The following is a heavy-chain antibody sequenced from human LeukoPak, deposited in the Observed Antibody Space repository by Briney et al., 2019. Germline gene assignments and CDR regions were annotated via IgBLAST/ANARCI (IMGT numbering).Heavy chain of an antibody. V-gene: IGHV4-31*01. D-gene: IGHD3-22*01. CDR3: AVYFDSSGYPPGGLDY. CDR1: GGSISRGDYH. J-gene: IGHJ4*02. CDR2: TYYSGST. Sequence: PSETLSLTCTVSGGSISRGDYHWSWIRQYPGKGLEWIGNTYYSGSTYYNPSLKSPATISVVTSKTQFFLNLSSVTAADTALYYCAVYFDSSGYPPGGLDYWGQGTLVTVSS.